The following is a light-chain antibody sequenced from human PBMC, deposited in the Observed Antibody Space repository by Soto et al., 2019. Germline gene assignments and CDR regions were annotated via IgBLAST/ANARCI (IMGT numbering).Light chain of an antibody. Sequence: DIQMTQSPSTLSASVGDRVTITCRASQSIGSWLAWYQQKAGKAPKVLIYKASSVESGVPPRFSGSGSGTEFTLTISSLQPDEFATYSCQQYNSYEWTFGQGTKVEIK. V-gene: IGKV1-5*03. CDR1: QSIGSW. CDR3: QQYNSYEWT. J-gene: IGKJ1*01. CDR2: KAS.